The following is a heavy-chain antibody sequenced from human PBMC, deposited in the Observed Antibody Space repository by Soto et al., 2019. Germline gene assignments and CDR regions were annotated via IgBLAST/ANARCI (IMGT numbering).Heavy chain of an antibody. CDR1: GFTFSSYS. D-gene: IGHD5-12*01. J-gene: IGHJ4*02. V-gene: IGHV3-49*04. Sequence: GGSLRLSCAASGFTFSSYSMNWVRQAPGKGLEWVGFIRSKAYGGTTEYAASVKGRFTISRDDSKSIAYLQMNSLKTEDTAVYYCTRYSGYEGWGQGTLVTVSS. CDR3: TRYSGYEG. CDR2: IRSKAYGGTT.